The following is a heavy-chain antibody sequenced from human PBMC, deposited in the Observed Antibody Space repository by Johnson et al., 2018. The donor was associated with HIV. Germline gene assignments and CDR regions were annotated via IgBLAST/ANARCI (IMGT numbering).Heavy chain of an antibody. V-gene: IGHV3-30*04. Sequence: QVQLVESGGGVVQPGRSLRLSCAASGFTFSSYAMHWVRQAPGKGLEWVAVISYDGSNKYYADSVKGRFTISRDNSKNTLYLQMTSLIAEDTAVYYCARVRSTPQPYYYASSGDRGYSAFDIWCQGTMVTVSS. CDR3: ARVRSTPQPYYYASSGDRGYSAFDI. CDR2: ISYDGSNK. J-gene: IGHJ3*02. D-gene: IGHD3-22*01. CDR1: GFTFSSYA.